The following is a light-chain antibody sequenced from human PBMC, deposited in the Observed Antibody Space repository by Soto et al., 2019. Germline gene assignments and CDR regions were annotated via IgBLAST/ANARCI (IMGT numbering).Light chain of an antibody. CDR3: QQYHTYSRT. CDR1: QTINSW. J-gene: IGKJ1*01. Sequence: IRMTQLPSTLSASVGDRVTITCRASQTINSWLAWYQQKPGTAPKLLIYDASSLQSGVPSRFSGSGSGTEFTLTITSLQPGDFATYYCQQYHTYSRTFGQGTKVDIK. V-gene: IGKV1-5*01. CDR2: DAS.